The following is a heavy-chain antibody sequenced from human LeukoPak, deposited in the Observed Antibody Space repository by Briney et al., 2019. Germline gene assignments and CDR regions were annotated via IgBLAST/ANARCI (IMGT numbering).Heavy chain of an antibody. J-gene: IGHJ5*02. V-gene: IGHV5-51*01. CDR3: ARTVTYKGFFDP. CDR1: GYSFTNSW. D-gene: IGHD4-17*01. Sequence: GESLKISCKGSGYSFTNSWIGWVRQMPGKGLEWMGIIYPGDSDTRYSPSFLGQVTISADKSINIAYLQWSSLKASDTAIYYCARTVTYKGFFDPWGQGTPVTVSS. CDR2: IYPGDSDT.